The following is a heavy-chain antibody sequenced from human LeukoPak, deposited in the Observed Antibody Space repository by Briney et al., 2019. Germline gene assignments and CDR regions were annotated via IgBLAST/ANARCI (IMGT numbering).Heavy chain of an antibody. CDR1: GFTFDDYA. J-gene: IGHJ4*02. CDR3: AKSEKSSIAAAFDY. CDR2: ISWNSGSI. D-gene: IGHD6-13*01. Sequence: PGGSLRLSCAASGFTFDDYAMHWVRQAPGKGLEWVSGISWNSGSIGYADSVKGRFTISRDNAKNSLYLQMNSLRAEDMALYYCAKSEKSSIAAAFDYWGQGTLVTVSS. V-gene: IGHV3-9*03.